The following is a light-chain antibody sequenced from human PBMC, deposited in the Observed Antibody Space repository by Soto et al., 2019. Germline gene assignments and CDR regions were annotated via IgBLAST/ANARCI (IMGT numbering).Light chain of an antibody. CDR2: AAS. J-gene: IGKJ4*01. CDR3: QQYTDWPTLT. Sequence: ETVMTKSPVTLSLSPGDRATLSCSASHSGRSNLAWYHQKPGQPPRLLIYAASTRATGIPGRFSGSGSGTEFTLTTSSLQSEDSAVYYCQQYTDWPTLTFGGGTKVESK. V-gene: IGKV3-15*01. CDR1: HSGRSN.